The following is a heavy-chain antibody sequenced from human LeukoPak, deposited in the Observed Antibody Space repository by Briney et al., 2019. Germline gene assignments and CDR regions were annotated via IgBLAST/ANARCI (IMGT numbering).Heavy chain of an antibody. Sequence: GESLKISCKGSGYSFTSYRIGWVRQMPGKGLEWMGIIYPGDSDTRYSPSFQGQVTISADKSISTAYLQWSSLKASDTAMYYCARAAADLSSWNWFDPWGQGTLVTVSS. CDR2: IYPGDSDT. CDR1: GYSFTSYR. CDR3: ARAAADLSSWNWFDP. D-gene: IGHD6-13*01. J-gene: IGHJ5*02. V-gene: IGHV5-51*01.